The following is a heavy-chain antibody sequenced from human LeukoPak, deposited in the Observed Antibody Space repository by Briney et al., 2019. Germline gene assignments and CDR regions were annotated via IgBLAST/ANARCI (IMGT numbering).Heavy chain of an antibody. V-gene: IGHV1-18*01. CDR2: ISAYNGNT. Sequence: ASVKVSCKASGYTFTSYGISWVRQAPGQGLEWMGWISAYNGNTNYAQKLQGRVTMTTDTSTSTAYMELRSLRSDDTAVYYCARDRGGDYKDYYKDVWGKGTTVTVSS. CDR3: ARDRGGDYKDYYKDV. J-gene: IGHJ6*03. CDR1: GYTFTSYG. D-gene: IGHD4-11*01.